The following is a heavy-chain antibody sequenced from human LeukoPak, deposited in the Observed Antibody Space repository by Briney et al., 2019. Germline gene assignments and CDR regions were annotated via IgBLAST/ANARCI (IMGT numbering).Heavy chain of an antibody. V-gene: IGHV3-23*01. CDR2: ISGNGVST. D-gene: IGHD3-3*01. CDR1: GFTFSSYA. CDR3: AKAVDFWSGYPSSPYDY. J-gene: IGHJ4*02. Sequence: GVSLRLSCAASGFTFSSYAMTWVRQAPGKGLEWVSVISGNGVSTYYADSVKGRFTISRDNSKNTLYLQMNSLRAEDTAVYYCAKAVDFWSGYPSSPYDYWGQGTLVTVSS.